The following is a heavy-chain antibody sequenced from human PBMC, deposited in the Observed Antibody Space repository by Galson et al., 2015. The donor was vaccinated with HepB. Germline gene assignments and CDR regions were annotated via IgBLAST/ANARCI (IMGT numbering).Heavy chain of an antibody. V-gene: IGHV3-73*01. D-gene: IGHD2-2*02. CDR3: ARGYCSGNSCYMVDY. CDR1: GFTFSGSP. Sequence: SLRLSCAASGFTFSGSPMHWVRQASGKGLEWVGRIRTKANNYATAYAASVKGRFTISRDDSKNTASLQMNSLKTEDTAVYHCARGYCSGNSCYMVDYWGQGTLVTVSS. J-gene: IGHJ4*02. CDR2: IRTKANNYAT.